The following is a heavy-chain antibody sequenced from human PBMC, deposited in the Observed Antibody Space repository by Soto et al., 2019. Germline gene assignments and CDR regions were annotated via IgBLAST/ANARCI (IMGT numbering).Heavy chain of an antibody. V-gene: IGHV4-34*01. CDR2: INHSGST. CDR3: ARDVRYSSSWYSIAQEDY. J-gene: IGHJ4*02. D-gene: IGHD6-13*01. Sequence: SETLSLTCAVYGGSFSGYYWSWIRQPPGKGLEWIGEINHSGSTNYNPSLKSRVTISVDTSKNQFSLKLSSVTAADTAVYYCARDVRYSSSWYSIAQEDYWGQGTLVTVSS. CDR1: GGSFSGYY.